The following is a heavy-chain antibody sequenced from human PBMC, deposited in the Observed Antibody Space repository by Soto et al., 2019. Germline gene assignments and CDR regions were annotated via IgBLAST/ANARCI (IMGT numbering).Heavy chain of an antibody. Sequence: GASVKVSCKASGYTFTGYYMHWVRQAPGQGLEWMGWINPNSDGTNYAQKFQGRVTMTRDTSISTAYMELSRLRSDDTAVYYCAPRGRTMVRGVINVGFDYWGQGTLVTVSS. CDR1: GYTFTGYY. CDR3: APRGRTMVRGVINVGFDY. CDR2: INPNSDGT. J-gene: IGHJ4*02. D-gene: IGHD3-10*01. V-gene: IGHV1-2*02.